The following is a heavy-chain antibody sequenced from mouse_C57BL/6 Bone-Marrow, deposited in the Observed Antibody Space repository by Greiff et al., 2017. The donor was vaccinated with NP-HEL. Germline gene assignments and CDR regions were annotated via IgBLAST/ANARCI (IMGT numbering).Heavy chain of an antibody. Sequence: QVQLKQPGAELVMPGASVKLSCKASGYTFTSYWMHWVKQRPGQGLEWIGEIDPSDSYTNYNQKFKGKSTLTVDKSSSTAYMQLSSLTSENSAVYYCAREGRRYAMDYWGQGTSVTVSS. CDR2: IDPSDSYT. CDR3: AREGRRYAMDY. CDR1: GYTFTSYW. V-gene: IGHV1-69*01. D-gene: IGHD2-14*01. J-gene: IGHJ4*01.